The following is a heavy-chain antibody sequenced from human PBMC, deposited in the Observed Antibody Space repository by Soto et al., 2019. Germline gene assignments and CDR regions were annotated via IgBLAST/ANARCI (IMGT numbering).Heavy chain of an antibody. Sequence: QVRLVQSGAEVNKPGASVKVSCKASGYTFYDYGIHWVRQAPGQRLEWMGWIDPDKGNTKYSEKFQDRVTISRDTSASTVYMELSSLRSEDTAVYYCAKDSWVTTWYFALWGGGTLVTVSS. CDR3: AKDSWVTTWYFAL. J-gene: IGHJ2*01. D-gene: IGHD2-21*02. CDR1: GYTFYDYG. V-gene: IGHV1-3*01. CDR2: IDPDKGNT.